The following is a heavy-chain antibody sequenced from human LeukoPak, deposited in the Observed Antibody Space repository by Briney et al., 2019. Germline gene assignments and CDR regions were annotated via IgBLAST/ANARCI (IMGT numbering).Heavy chain of an antibody. Sequence: PSETLSLTCTVSGGSISSSSYYWGWVRQPPGKGLEWIGSIYYSGSTYYNPSLKSRVTISVDTSKNQFSLKLSSVTAADTAVYYCARVDTAMVRYDYWGQGTLVTVSS. J-gene: IGHJ4*02. V-gene: IGHV4-39*01. CDR3: ARVDTAMVRYDY. D-gene: IGHD5-18*01. CDR2: IYYSGST. CDR1: GGSISSSSYY.